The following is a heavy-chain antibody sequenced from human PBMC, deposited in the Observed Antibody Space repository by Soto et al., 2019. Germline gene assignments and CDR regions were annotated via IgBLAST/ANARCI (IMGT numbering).Heavy chain of an antibody. CDR3: ARGRSEASNSTQLWLSLAFVY. D-gene: IGHD5-18*01. CDR1: VYTLTSYG. Sequence: ASVKVSCKASVYTLTSYGVSWVRQAPGQGLEWMGWISGYNGNTNYAQKFQGRVTITRDTSTSTVYMELSSLRSEDTAVYYCARGRSEASNSTQLWLSLAFVYWGQGTLVTVSS. CDR2: ISGYNGNT. V-gene: IGHV1-18*01. J-gene: IGHJ4*02.